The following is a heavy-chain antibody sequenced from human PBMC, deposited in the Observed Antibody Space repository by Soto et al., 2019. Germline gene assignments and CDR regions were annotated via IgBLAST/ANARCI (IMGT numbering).Heavy chain of an antibody. CDR2: INPSGST. CDR3: ARGKRIYGSGRYSDY. CDR1: GGSFSGYY. J-gene: IGHJ4*02. Sequence: QVQLQQWGAGLLKPSETLSLTCAVYGGSFSGYYWSWIRQPPGKGLEWIGEINPSGSTNYNPSLKSRVTISVDTSKNQFSLKLSSVTAADTAVYYCARGKRIYGSGRYSDYWGQGTLVTVSS. D-gene: IGHD3-10*01. V-gene: IGHV4-34*01.